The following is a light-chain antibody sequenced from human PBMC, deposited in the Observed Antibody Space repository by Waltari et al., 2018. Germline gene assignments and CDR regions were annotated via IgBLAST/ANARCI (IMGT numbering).Light chain of an antibody. Sequence: DIQMTQSPSSLSASVGDRVAINCRASQSISTYLNWYQQRPGKAPKLLIYAASSLQSGVPSRFSGSGSGTDFTLTITSLRPEDFATYFCQQSSSTPGTFGQGTKVEIK. CDR1: QSISTY. CDR2: AAS. CDR3: QQSSSTPGT. J-gene: IGKJ1*01. V-gene: IGKV1-39*01.